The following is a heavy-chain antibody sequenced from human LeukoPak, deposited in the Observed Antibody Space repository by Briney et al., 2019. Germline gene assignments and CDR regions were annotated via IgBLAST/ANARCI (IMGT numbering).Heavy chain of an antibody. D-gene: IGHD5-24*01. CDR3: ARVRPRRDGYIYYFDY. CDR1: GYTFTDYY. CDR2: INPNSGGT. J-gene: IGHJ4*02. V-gene: IGHV1-2*02. Sequence: ASLKVSCKTSGYTFTDYYMHWVRQAPGQGLEWMGWINPNSGGTNYAQKFYARVTMTRDTSISTAYMELSRLRSDDTAVYYCARVRPRRDGYIYYFDYWGQGTLVTVSS.